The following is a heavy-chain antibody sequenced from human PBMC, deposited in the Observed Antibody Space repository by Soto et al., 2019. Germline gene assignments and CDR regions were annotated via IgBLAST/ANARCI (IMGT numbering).Heavy chain of an antibody. CDR2: VHGGGST. J-gene: IGHJ4*02. CDR1: GFTVSNNH. D-gene: IGHD3-16*01. V-gene: IGHV3-53*01. CDR3: AGRLTTAASLDY. Sequence: VQLVESGGGLIQPGESLRLSCAASGFTVSNNHMTWVRQAAGKGLELVSFVHGGGSTSYADSVKGRFTISRDNSKNTLYLQMDSLRAEDTAIYYCAGRLTTAASLDYWGRGTLVTVSS.